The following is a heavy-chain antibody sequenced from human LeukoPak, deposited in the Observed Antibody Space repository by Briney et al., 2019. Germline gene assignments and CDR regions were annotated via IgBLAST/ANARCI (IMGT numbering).Heavy chain of an antibody. CDR3: ARTIAAAATDPGYFDY. J-gene: IGHJ4*02. D-gene: IGHD6-13*01. V-gene: IGHV4-59*01. Sequence: SETLSLACTVSGGSISSYYWSWIRQPPGKGLEWIGYIYYSGSTNYNPSLKSRVTISVDTSKNQFSLKLSSVTAADTAVYYCARTIAAAATDPGYFDYWGQGTLVTVSS. CDR2: IYYSGST. CDR1: GGSISSYY.